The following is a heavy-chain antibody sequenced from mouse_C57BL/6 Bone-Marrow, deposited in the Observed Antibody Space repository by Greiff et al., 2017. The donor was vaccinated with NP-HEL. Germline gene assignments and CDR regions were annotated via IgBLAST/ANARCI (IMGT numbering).Heavy chain of an antibody. V-gene: IGHV1-55*01. J-gene: IGHJ4*01. CDR3: ARSGITTVVATDAMGD. CDR2: IYPGSGST. D-gene: IGHD1-1*01. CDR1: GYTFTSYW. Sequence: QVQLQQPGAELVKPGASVKMSCKASGYTFTSYWITWVKQRPGQGLEWIGDIYPGSGSTNYNEKFKSKATLTVDTSSSTAYMQLSSLTSEDSAVYDCARSGITTVVATDAMGDWGQGTSVTVSS.